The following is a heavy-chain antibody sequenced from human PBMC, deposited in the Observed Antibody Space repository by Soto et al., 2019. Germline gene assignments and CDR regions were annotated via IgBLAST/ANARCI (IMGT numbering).Heavy chain of an antibody. CDR3: ARPSSFFDSYYFAY. CDR1: GFPFSSYA. V-gene: IGHV3-23*01. D-gene: IGHD3-9*01. CDR2: IGGSGTTI. J-gene: IGHJ4*02. Sequence: GGSLRLSCVASGFPFSSYAMNWVRQTPGKGLEWVCGIGGSGTTIYCADSVKGRFTISRDNFGNTMYLQMNSVRVEDTAVYYCARPSSFFDSYYFAYWGQGTPVTVSS.